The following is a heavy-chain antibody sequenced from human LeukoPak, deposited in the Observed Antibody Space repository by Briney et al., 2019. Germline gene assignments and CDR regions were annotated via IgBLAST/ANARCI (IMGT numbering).Heavy chain of an antibody. D-gene: IGHD6-19*01. Sequence: PGGSLRLSCAASGFTFSSYWMNWVRQAPGKGLVWVSRIASDGSSTTYADSVKGRFSISRDNAKNSLYLQMNSLRAEDTAVYYCARDRLRGYQWLVRGYYFDYWGQGTLVTVSS. CDR3: ARDRLRGYQWLVRGYYFDY. J-gene: IGHJ4*02. V-gene: IGHV3-74*01. CDR1: GFTFSSYW. CDR2: IASDGSST.